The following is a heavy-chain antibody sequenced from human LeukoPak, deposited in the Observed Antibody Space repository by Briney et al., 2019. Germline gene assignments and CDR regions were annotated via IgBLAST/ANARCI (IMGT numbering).Heavy chain of an antibody. Sequence: PGGSLRLSCAASGFTFNKFWMSWVRQAPGKGLEWVATINPDGGGKYYVDSVKGRFTISRDNARDSLFLHMDSLRADDTAVYYCAGITLQGPYGMDVWGQGTTVTVSS. CDR2: INPDGGGK. D-gene: IGHD3-16*01. CDR3: AGITLQGPYGMDV. V-gene: IGHV3-7*01. J-gene: IGHJ6*02. CDR1: GFTFNKFW.